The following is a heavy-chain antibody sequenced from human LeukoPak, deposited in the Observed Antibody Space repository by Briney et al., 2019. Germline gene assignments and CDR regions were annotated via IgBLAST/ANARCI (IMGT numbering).Heavy chain of an antibody. CDR2: IYHSGST. D-gene: IGHD6-6*01. CDR1: GRSISSGGYS. Sequence: SETLSLTCAVSGRSISSGGYSWRWLRQPPGKGLEWIGYIYHSGSTYYNPSLKSRVTISVDRSKNQFSLKLSSVTAADTAVYYCARVHSSSSKFDPWGQGTLVTVSS. V-gene: IGHV4-30-2*01. J-gene: IGHJ5*02. CDR3: ARVHSSSSKFDP.